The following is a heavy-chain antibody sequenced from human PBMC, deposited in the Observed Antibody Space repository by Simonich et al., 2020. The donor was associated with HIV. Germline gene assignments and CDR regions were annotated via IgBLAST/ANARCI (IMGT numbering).Heavy chain of an antibody. CDR1: GGSFSGYY. V-gene: IGHV4-34*01. D-gene: IGHD4-17*01. CDR2: INHSGNT. CDR3: ARRHPTTVTTPYFDY. J-gene: IGHJ4*02. Sequence: QVQLQQWGAGLLKPSETLSLTCAVYGGSFSGYYWSWIRQPPGKGLAWIGEINHSGNTNFTPSRKSRVTISVDTSKNQFSLKLSSVTAADTAVYYCARRHPTTVTTPYFDYWGQGTLVTVSS.